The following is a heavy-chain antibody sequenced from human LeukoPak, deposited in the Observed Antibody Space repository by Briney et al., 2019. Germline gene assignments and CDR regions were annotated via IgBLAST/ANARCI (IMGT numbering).Heavy chain of an antibody. Sequence: PGGSLRLSCAASGFTFSDYYMSWIRQAPGKGLEWVSYISSSGSTIYYADSVKGRFTISRDNAKNSLYLQMNSLRAEDTAVYYCARKVPNDSSGYYYRGQFDPWGQGTLVTVSS. V-gene: IGHV3-11*04. CDR1: GFTFSDYY. CDR2: ISSSGSTI. J-gene: IGHJ5*02. D-gene: IGHD3-22*01. CDR3: ARKVPNDSSGYYYRGQFDP.